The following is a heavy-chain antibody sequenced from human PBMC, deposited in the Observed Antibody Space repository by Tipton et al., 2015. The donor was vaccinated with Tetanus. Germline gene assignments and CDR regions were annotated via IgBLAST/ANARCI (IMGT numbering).Heavy chain of an antibody. V-gene: IGHV1-18*01. Sequence: QSGAEVKMPGDSVKVSCKASFGSTFNSFIITWVRQAPGQGLEWMGWIRAHNGDTKYAQKFQDRLTMTTDTSTNTAYMELRSLRSDDTAVYYCAGRSGAMAIPFDFWGQGTLVTVSS. D-gene: IGHD1-1*01. J-gene: IGHJ4*02. CDR3: AGRSGAMAIPFDF. CDR2: IRAHNGDT. CDR1: FGSTFNSFI.